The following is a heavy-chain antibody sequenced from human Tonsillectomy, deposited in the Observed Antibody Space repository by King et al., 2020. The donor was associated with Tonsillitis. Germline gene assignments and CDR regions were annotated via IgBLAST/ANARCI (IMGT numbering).Heavy chain of an antibody. J-gene: IGHJ6*02. D-gene: IGHD2-2*01. CDR3: ARGHLVYCSSTSCYVEYGLDV. V-gene: IGHV3-30*04. Sequence: VQLVESGGGVVQPGRSLRLSCAASGFTFSSYGMHWVRQAPGKGLEWVALISYDGSRKHYADSVKGRFTISRDNSKNTLYLQMNSLRGEDTAVYYCARGHLVYCSSTSCYVEYGLDVWGQGTTLTVSS. CDR1: GFTFSSYG. CDR2: ISYDGSRK.